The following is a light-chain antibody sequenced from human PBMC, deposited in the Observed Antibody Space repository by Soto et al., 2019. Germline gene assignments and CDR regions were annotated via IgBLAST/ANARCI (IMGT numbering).Light chain of an antibody. CDR3: QQYYDWPRT. V-gene: IGKV3-15*01. CDR1: QSVSSN. CDR2: GAY. J-gene: IGKJ1*01. Sequence: EILMTQSPVTLSVSPGERATLSCRASQSVSSNLAWYQQKPGQAPSLLIYGAYTRATGIPARFSGTGSGTEFTLTISSLQSEDFALYYCQQYYDWPRTFGQGTKVDIK.